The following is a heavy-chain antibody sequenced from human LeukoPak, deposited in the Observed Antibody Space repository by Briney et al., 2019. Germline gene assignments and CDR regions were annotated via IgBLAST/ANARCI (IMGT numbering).Heavy chain of an antibody. D-gene: IGHD3-3*01. Sequence: PSGTLSLTCAVSGGSISSSNWWSWVRQPPGKGLEWIGEIYHSGSTNYNPSLKSRVTISVDKSKNQFSLKLSSVTAADTAVYYRARGIFGMVLNAFDLWGRGTMVTVSS. CDR2: IYHSGST. CDR3: ARGIFGMVLNAFDL. CDR1: GGSISSSNW. J-gene: IGHJ3*01. V-gene: IGHV4-4*02.